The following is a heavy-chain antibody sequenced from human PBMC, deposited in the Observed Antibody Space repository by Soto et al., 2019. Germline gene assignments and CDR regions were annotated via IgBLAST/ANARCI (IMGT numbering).Heavy chain of an antibody. CDR3: AASRGYCSGGSCYAWVFDS. V-gene: IGHV4-59*01. Sequence: QVQLQESGPGLVKPSETLSLTCTVSGASINSYYWSWIRQPPGKGLEWIGYIYYSGRTNYSPSLKSRVTRSVDTSRNQFSLKLSSVTAADTAVYYCAASRGYCSGGSCYAWVFDSWGQGTLVTVSS. J-gene: IGHJ4*02. CDR1: GASINSYY. D-gene: IGHD2-15*01. CDR2: IYYSGRT.